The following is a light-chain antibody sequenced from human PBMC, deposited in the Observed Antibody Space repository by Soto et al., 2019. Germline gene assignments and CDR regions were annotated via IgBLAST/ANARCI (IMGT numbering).Light chain of an antibody. CDR2: GNS. CDR1: GSNIGAGYD. V-gene: IGLV1-40*01. Sequence: QSVLTQPPSVSGAPGQRVTISCTGSGSNIGAGYDVHWYQQLPGTAPKLLIYGNSNRPSGVPDRFSGSKSGTSASLAITGLQAEDEADYYCQSYDSSLDVVFGGGTK. J-gene: IGLJ2*01. CDR3: QSYDSSLDVV.